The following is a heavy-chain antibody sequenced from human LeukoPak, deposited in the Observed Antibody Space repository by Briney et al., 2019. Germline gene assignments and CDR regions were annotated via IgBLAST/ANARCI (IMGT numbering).Heavy chain of an antibody. Sequence: SETLSLTCTVSGGSIGWDYWSWIRQSAGRGLEWIGRIYKSGSTNYNPSFRSRVTMSVDTSKNQFSLNVTSVTAADTAVYYCAREEYFQDSNGYSYYFHSWGQGSLVTVSS. CDR1: GGSIGWDY. V-gene: IGHV4-4*07. CDR2: IYKSGST. D-gene: IGHD3-22*01. CDR3: AREEYFQDSNGYSYYFHS. J-gene: IGHJ4*02.